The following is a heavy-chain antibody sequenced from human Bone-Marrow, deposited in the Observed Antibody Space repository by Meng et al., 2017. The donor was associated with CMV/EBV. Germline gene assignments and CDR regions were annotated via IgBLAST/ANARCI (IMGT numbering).Heavy chain of an antibody. D-gene: IGHD6-13*01. CDR1: GFTFSSYS. CDR2: ISSSSSYI. Sequence: GESLKISCAASGFTFSSYSMNWVRQVPGKGLEWVSSISSSSSYIYYADSVKGRFTISRDNAKNSLYLQMNSLRAEDTAVYYCARDSDYSSYYYGMDVWGQGTTVTVSS. V-gene: IGHV3-21*01. CDR3: ARDSDYSSYYYGMDV. J-gene: IGHJ6*02.